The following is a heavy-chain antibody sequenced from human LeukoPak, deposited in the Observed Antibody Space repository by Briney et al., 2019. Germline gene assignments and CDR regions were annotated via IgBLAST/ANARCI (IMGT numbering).Heavy chain of an antibody. D-gene: IGHD5-18*01. CDR1: GFTFSSYW. CDR2: INSDGSST. V-gene: IGHV3-74*01. J-gene: IGHJ6*02. Sequence: GRSLRLSCAASGFTFSSYWMRWVRQAPGKGLVWVSRINSDGSSTSYADSVKGRFTISRDNAKNTLYLQMNSLRAEDTAVYYCARTLRYTGYSNYYYYGMDAWGQGTTVTVSS. CDR3: ARTLRYTGYSNYYYYGMDA.